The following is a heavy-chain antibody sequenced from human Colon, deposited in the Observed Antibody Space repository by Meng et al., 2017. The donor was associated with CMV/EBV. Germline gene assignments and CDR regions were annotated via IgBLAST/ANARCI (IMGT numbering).Heavy chain of an antibody. V-gene: IGHV3-21*01. J-gene: IGHJ4*02. CDR2: ISSSSSYI. Sequence: LACAASGFTFSSYSMNWVRQAPGKGLEWVSSISSSSSYIYYADSVKGRFTISRDNAKNSLYLQMNSLRAEDTAVYYCARELGDSSGHWGQGTLVTVSS. CDR3: ARELGDSSGH. CDR1: GFTFSSYS. D-gene: IGHD3-22*01.